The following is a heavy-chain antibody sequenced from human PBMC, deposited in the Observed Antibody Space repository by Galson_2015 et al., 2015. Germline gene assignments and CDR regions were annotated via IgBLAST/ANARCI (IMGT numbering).Heavy chain of an antibody. D-gene: IGHD1-26*01. J-gene: IGHJ4*02. CDR3: AGEPLYSPLFDF. CDR2: ISYSQTS. Sequence: ATLSLTCTVSGGSVSSANYYWSWIRQPPGKGLEWIAYISYSQTSIYNPSLKSRVTMSINTSKNQFSLNLASVTAADTAVYYCAGEPLYSPLFDFWGQGTLVTVSS. V-gene: IGHV4-61*01. CDR1: GGSVSSANYY.